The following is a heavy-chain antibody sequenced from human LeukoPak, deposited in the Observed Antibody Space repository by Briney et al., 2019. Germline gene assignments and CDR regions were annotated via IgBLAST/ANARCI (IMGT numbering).Heavy chain of an antibody. CDR1: GFTFSNYA. V-gene: IGHV3-30-3*01. D-gene: IGHD1-26*01. CDR2: ISYDGSNK. J-gene: IGHJ4*02. Sequence: GRSLRLSCAASGFTFSNYAMYWVRQAPGKGLEWVAVISYDGSNKYYTDSVKGRFTISRDNSKNTLYLQMSSLRAEDTSMYYCARPQSKWELLSYFDYWGQGTLVTVSS. CDR3: ARPQSKWELLSYFDY.